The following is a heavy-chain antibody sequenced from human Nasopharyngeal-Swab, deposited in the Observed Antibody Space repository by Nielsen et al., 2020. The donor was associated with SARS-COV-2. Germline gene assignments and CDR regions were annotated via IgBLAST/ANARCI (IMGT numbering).Heavy chain of an antibody. J-gene: IGHJ6*02. CDR3: ATALTIFGADHYYYYYGMDV. V-gene: IGHV1-2*06. CDR1: GYTFTGYY. Sequence: ASVKVSCKASGYTFTGYYMHWVRQAPGQGLEWMGRINPNSGGTNYAQKFQGRVTTTEDTSTDTAYMELSSLRSEDTAVYYCATALTIFGADHYYYYYGMDVWGQGTTVTVSS. D-gene: IGHD3-3*01. CDR2: INPNSGGT.